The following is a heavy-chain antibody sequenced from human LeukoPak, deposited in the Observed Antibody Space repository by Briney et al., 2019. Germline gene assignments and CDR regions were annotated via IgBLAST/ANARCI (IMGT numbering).Heavy chain of an antibody. V-gene: IGHV1-8*01. J-gene: IGHJ4*02. CDR2: MNPNNGNT. CDR1: GYTFTSYD. Sequence: ASVKVSCKASGYTFTSYDINWVRQATGQGLEWVGWMNPNNGNTGYAQKFQGRVTMTRNTSISTAYMELGSLTSEDTAVYYCARGVAGVDCWGQGTLVTVSS. D-gene: IGHD6-19*01. CDR3: ARGVAGVDC.